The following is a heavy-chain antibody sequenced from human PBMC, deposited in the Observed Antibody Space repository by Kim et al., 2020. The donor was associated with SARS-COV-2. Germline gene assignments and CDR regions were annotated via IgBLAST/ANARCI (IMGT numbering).Heavy chain of an antibody. CDR1: GFTFSSYA. Sequence: GGSLRLSCAASGFTFSSYAMSWVRQAPGKGLEWVSAISGSGGSTYYADSVKGRFTISRDNSKNTLYLQMNSLRAEDTAVYYCAKPPDVLRFLEWFDYWGQGTLVTVSS. D-gene: IGHD3-3*01. V-gene: IGHV3-23*01. J-gene: IGHJ4*02. CDR2: ISGSGGST. CDR3: AKPPDVLRFLEWFDY.